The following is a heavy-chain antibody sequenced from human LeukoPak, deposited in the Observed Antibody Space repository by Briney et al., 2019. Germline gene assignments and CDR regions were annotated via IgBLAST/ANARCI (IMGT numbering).Heavy chain of an antibody. CDR1: GFTFSSYG. D-gene: IGHD3-22*01. CDR2: ISYDGSNK. CDR3: AKDGLYYYDSSGYSYSDY. Sequence: GGSLRLSCAASGFTFSSYGMHWVRQAPGKGLEWVAVISYDGSNKYYADSVKGRFTISRDNSKNTLYLQMNSLRAEDTAVYYCAKDGLYYYDSSGYSYSDYWGQGTLVTVSS. J-gene: IGHJ4*02. V-gene: IGHV3-30*18.